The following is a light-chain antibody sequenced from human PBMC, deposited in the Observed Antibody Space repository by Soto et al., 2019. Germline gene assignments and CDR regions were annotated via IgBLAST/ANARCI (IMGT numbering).Light chain of an antibody. CDR1: QSVTSTS. CDR2: GVS. Sequence: EIVLTQSPGTLSLSPGERSTLSCRASQSVTSTSLAWYQQKPGQAPRLLMYGVSSRATGTPDRISGGGSGTDFTLTISRLEPEDFAVYYCQHYVTSSITFGQGTRLEI. V-gene: IGKV3-20*01. CDR3: QHYVTSSIT. J-gene: IGKJ5*01.